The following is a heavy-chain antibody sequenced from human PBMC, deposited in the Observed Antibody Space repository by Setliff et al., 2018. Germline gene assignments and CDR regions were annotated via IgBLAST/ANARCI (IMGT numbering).Heavy chain of an antibody. V-gene: IGHV1-18*01. J-gene: IGHJ2*01. CDR1: GNSFSSFS. CDR3: ATVNRGGYHSIYWYFAP. CDR2: VSTYNGDT. Sequence: ASVKVSCKASGNSFSSFSITWVRQAPGQGLEWMGWVSTYNGDTNYAQTLQGRVTFSADASTATAYMEVTSLRSEDTAVYYCATVNRGGYHSIYWYFAPWGRGTLVTVSS. D-gene: IGHD1-26*01.